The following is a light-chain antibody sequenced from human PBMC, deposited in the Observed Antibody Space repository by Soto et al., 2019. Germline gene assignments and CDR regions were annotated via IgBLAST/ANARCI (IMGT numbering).Light chain of an antibody. CDR3: QTWGTGIRV. Sequence: QLVLTQSPSAPASLGASVKLTCTLSSGHSNYAIAWHQQQPEKGPRYLMKVNSDGSHRKGDGIPDRFSGSSSGTQRYLTISSLQSEDEADYYCQTWGTGIRVFGTGTKVTVL. CDR1: SGHSNYA. V-gene: IGLV4-69*01. CDR2: VNSDGSH. J-gene: IGLJ1*01.